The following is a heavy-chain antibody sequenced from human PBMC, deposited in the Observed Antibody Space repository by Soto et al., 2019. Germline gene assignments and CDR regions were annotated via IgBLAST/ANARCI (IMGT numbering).Heavy chain of an antibody. CDR1: GGSFSGYY. CDR2: INHSGST. V-gene: IGHV4-34*01. Sequence: SETLSLTCAVYGGSFSGYYWSWIRQPPGKGLEWIGEINHSGSTNYNPSLKSRVTISVDTSKNQFSLKLSSVTAADTAVYYCARKYSGYARLRQPFDYWGQGTLVTVSS. CDR3: ARKYSGYARLRQPFDY. J-gene: IGHJ4*02. D-gene: IGHD5-12*01.